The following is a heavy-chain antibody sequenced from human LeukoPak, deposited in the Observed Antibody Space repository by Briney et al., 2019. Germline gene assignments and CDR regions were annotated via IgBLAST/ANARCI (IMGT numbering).Heavy chain of an antibody. CDR2: IKQDGSEK. CDR1: GFTFSDYY. V-gene: IGHV3-7*01. J-gene: IGHJ4*02. Sequence: GGSLRLSCAASGFTFSDYYMSWVRQAPGKGLEWVANIKQDGSEKYYVDSVKGRFTISRDNAKNSLYLQMNSLRAEDTAVYYCARHDGSGWWCYWGQGTLVTVSS. CDR3: ARHDGSGWWCY. D-gene: IGHD6-19*01.